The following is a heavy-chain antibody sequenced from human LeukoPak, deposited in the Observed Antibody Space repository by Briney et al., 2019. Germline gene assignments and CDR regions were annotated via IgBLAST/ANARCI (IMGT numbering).Heavy chain of an antibody. D-gene: IGHD3-10*01. CDR3: ARAGSHWHYVY. CDR2: IKQDGSER. J-gene: IGHJ4*02. Sequence: GGSLRLSCAASGFTFSGFSVSWVRQSPTKGLEWVANIKQDGSERYYVDSVKGRFTISRDNAKNSLSLQMNNLRVEDTAVYYCARAGSHWHYVYWGQGTVVTVSS. V-gene: IGHV3-7*01. CDR1: GFTFSGFS.